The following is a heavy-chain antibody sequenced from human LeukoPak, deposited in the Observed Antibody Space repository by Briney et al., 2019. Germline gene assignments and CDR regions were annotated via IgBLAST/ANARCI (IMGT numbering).Heavy chain of an antibody. J-gene: IGHJ3*02. Sequence: GGSLRLSCAASGFTFSNYGMSWVRQAPGKGLEWVSGISGSGGSTYYADSVKGRFTISRDNSKNTLYLQMNSLRAEDTAVYYCARLVYYYDSSGYYSTNQYDAFDIWGQGTMVTVSS. CDR2: ISGSGGST. CDR1: GFTFSNYG. CDR3: ARLVYYYDSSGYYSTNQYDAFDI. D-gene: IGHD3-22*01. V-gene: IGHV3-23*01.